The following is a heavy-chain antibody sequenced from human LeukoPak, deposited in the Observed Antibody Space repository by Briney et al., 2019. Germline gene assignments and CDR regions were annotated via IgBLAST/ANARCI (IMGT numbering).Heavy chain of an antibody. CDR1: GFTFSSYW. V-gene: IGHV3-7*01. CDR3: AKQSYARSLGE. CDR2: IKQDGSEK. D-gene: IGHD2-8*01. J-gene: IGHJ4*02. Sequence: GGSLRLSCAASGFTFSSYWMSWVRQAPGKGLEWVANIKQDGSEKYYVDSVKGRFTISRDNAKNSLYLQMNSLRAEDTAVYYCAKQSYARSLGEGGPGTLVSVSS.